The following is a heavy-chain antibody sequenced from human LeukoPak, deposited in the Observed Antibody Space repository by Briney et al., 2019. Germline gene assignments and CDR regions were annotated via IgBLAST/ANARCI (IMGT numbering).Heavy chain of an antibody. CDR2: IIPIFGTA. V-gene: IGHV1-69*13. CDR1: GGTFSSYA. Sequence: VASVKVSCKASGGTFSSYAISWVRQAPGQGLEWMGGIIPIFGTANYAQKFQGRVTITADESTSTAYMELSSLRSEDTAVYYCARDGIAVAGIRLNWYFDLWGRGTLVTVSS. CDR3: ARDGIAVAGIRLNWYFDL. J-gene: IGHJ2*01. D-gene: IGHD6-19*01.